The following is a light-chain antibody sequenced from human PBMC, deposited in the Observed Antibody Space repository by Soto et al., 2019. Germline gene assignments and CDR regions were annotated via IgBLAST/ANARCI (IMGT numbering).Light chain of an antibody. V-gene: IGKV3D-20*02. CDR1: QSVSSSY. CDR3: QQRSNWPRT. Sequence: EIVLTQSPGTLSLSPGERATLSCRVSQSVSSSYLAWYQQKPGQTPRLLIYGASSRATGIPDRFSGSGSGTDFTLTISRLEPEDFAVYYCQQRSNWPRTFGQGTKVDI. J-gene: IGKJ1*01. CDR2: GAS.